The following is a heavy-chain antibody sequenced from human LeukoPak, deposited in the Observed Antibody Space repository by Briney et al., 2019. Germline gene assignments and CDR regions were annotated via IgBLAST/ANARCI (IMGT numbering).Heavy chain of an antibody. V-gene: IGHV3-21*01. J-gene: IGHJ3*02. D-gene: IGHD3-16*01. CDR3: ASLDGGAGAFDI. CDR2: ISSSSSYI. Sequence: PGGSLRLSCAASGFTFSSYSMNWVRQAPGKGLEWVSSISSSSSYIYYADSVKGRFTISRDNAKNSLYLQMNSLRAEDTAVYYCASLDGGAGAFDIWGQGTMVTVSS. CDR1: GFTFSSYS.